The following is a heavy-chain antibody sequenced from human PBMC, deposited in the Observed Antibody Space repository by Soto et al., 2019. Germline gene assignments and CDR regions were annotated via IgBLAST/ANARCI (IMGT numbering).Heavy chain of an antibody. J-gene: IGHJ4*02. Sequence: QVQLQESGPGLVKPSETLSLTCTVSGVSINMYYWSWIRQPPGKGLEWIGYIYYSGSTNCNPSLKSRVTISVDTSKNQLTLKLSSVTAADTAMYYCARVNGYGSGLPRLDYWGQGTLVTVSS. CDR2: IYYSGST. CDR3: ARVNGYGSGLPRLDY. V-gene: IGHV4-59*01. D-gene: IGHD2-15*01. CDR1: GVSINMYY.